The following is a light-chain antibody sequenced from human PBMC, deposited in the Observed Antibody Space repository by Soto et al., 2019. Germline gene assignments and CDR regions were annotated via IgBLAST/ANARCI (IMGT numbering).Light chain of an antibody. J-gene: IGKJ1*01. CDR1: QSVSSNY. CDR2: GAS. CDR3: QQYGDSRT. V-gene: IGKV3-20*01. Sequence: EIVLTQSPGTLSLSPGERATLSCRASQSVSSNYLAWYQQKPGQAPRLLIYGASSRATGIPDRFSGSGSGTDFTLNISRLEPEDFAVYYCQQYGDSRTFGQGTRVEIK.